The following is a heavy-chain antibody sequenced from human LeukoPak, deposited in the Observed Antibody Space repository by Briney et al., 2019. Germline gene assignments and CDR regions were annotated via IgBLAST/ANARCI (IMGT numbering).Heavy chain of an antibody. CDR1: GFTFSSYG. Sequence: GGSLRLSCAASGFTFSSYGMTWLRQAPGKGLERVSSISAGGDSAYYADSVKGRFTISRDNSKNTLFVQMDSLGGEDTAVYFCAKDTGRLGVREVFDFWGQGTMVTVSS. CDR2: ISAGGDSA. CDR3: AKDTGRLGVREVFDF. V-gene: IGHV3-23*01. D-gene: IGHD3-16*01. J-gene: IGHJ3*01.